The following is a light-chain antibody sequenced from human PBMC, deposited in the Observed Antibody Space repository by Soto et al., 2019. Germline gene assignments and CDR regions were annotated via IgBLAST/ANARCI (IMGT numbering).Light chain of an antibody. CDR3: QQSYSTPRT. CDR2: AAT. CDR1: QGISIY. V-gene: IGKV1-39*01. Sequence: DIQMTQSPSSLSASIGDRLTITFRASQGISIYLNWYQQKPGKAPRLLIYAATSLQSGVPSRFSGGGSGADFTLTVSSLQPEDFATYYCQQSYSTPRTFGQGTKVDIK. J-gene: IGKJ1*01.